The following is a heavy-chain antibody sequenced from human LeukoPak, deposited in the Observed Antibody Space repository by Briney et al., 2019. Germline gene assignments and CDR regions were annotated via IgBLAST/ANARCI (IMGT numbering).Heavy chain of an antibody. V-gene: IGHV4-39*01. D-gene: IGHD5-12*01. Sequence: SETLSLTCTVSGGSISSCSYYWGWIRQPPGKGLEWIGSIYYSGSTYYNPSLKSRVTISVDTSKDQFSLKLSSVTAADTAVYYCARHASGYDSGNYYYYMDVWGKGTTVTVSS. CDR3: ARHASGYDSGNYYYYMDV. J-gene: IGHJ6*03. CDR2: IYYSGST. CDR1: GGSISSCSYY.